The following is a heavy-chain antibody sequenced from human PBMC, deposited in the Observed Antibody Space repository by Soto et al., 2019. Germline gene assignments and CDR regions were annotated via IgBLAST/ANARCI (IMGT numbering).Heavy chain of an antibody. Sequence: GGSLRLSCAASGFTFSSYWMSWVRQAPGKGLEWVANIKQGGSEKYYVDSVKGRFTISRDNAKNSLYLQMNSLRAEDTAVYYCARDRPAAGTYYYYYGMDVWGQGTTVTVSS. D-gene: IGHD6-13*01. CDR3: ARDRPAAGTYYYYYGMDV. CDR2: IKQGGSEK. J-gene: IGHJ6*02. CDR1: GFTFSSYW. V-gene: IGHV3-7*01.